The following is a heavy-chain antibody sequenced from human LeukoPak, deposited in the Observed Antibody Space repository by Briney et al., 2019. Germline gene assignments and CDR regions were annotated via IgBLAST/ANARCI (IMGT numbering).Heavy chain of an antibody. CDR3: ARDPYSGSYGNDYYYYMDV. CDR2: ISSSSSYI. V-gene: IGHV3-21*01. J-gene: IGHJ6*03. CDR1: GFTFSSYW. D-gene: IGHD1-26*01. Sequence: PGGSLRLSCAASGFTFSSYWMNWVRQAPGKGLEWVSSISSSSSYIYYADSVKGRFTISRDNAKNSLYPQMNSLRAEDTAVYYYARDPYSGSYGNDYYYYMDVWGKGTTVTISS.